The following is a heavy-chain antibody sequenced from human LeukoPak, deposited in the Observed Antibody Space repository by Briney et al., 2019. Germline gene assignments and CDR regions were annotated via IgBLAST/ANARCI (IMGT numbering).Heavy chain of an antibody. CDR1: GFTFSSYG. V-gene: IGHV3-33*06. J-gene: IGHJ3*02. D-gene: IGHD3-22*01. CDR2: IWYDGSNK. CDR3: AKDLDYYYDSSGYYYPDAFDI. Sequence: PGRSLRLPCAASGFTFSSYGMHWVRQAPGKGLEWVAVIWYDGSNKYYADSVKGRFTISRDNSKNTLYLQMNSLRAEDTAVYYCAKDLDYYYDSSGYYYPDAFDIWGQGTMVTVSS.